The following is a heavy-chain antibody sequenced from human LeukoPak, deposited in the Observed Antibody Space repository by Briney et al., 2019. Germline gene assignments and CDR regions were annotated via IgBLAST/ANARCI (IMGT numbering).Heavy chain of an antibody. J-gene: IGHJ5*02. CDR2: IYYSGST. Sequence: SETLSLTCTVSGGSISSYYWSWIRQPPGKGLEWIGYIYYSGSTNYNPSLKSRVTISVDTSKNQFSLNLRSVTAADMAVYYCARGSMAIQLFAAQRFDPWGQGTLVTVSS. CDR1: GGSISSYY. V-gene: IGHV4-59*12. D-gene: IGHD5-18*01. CDR3: ARGSMAIQLFAAQRFDP.